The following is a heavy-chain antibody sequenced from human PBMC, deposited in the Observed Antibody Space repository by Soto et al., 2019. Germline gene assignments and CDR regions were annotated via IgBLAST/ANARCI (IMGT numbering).Heavy chain of an antibody. Sequence: GASVKVSCKASGFTFTSSAMQWVRQARGQRLEWIGWIVVGSGNTNYAQKFQERVTITRDMSTSTAYMGLSSLRSEDTAVYYCAAEVKDYCSGGSCYPEFDYWGQGTLVTVSS. CDR2: IVVGSGNT. V-gene: IGHV1-58*02. D-gene: IGHD2-15*01. J-gene: IGHJ4*02. CDR1: GFTFTSSA. CDR3: AAEVKDYCSGGSCYPEFDY.